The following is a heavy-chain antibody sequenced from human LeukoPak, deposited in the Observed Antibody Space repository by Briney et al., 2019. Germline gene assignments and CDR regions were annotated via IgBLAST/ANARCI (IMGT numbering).Heavy chain of an antibody. CDR1: GFTFSSYA. J-gene: IGHJ5*02. CDR3: AKLVVPAAIGNWFDP. V-gene: IGHV3-23*01. CDR2: ISGSGGST. Sequence: GGSLRLSCAASGFTFSSYAMSWVRQAPGKGLEWVSAISGSGGSTSYADSVKGRFTISRDNSKNTLYLQMNSLRAEDTAVYYCAKLVVPAAIGNWFDPWGQGTLVTVSS. D-gene: IGHD2-2*02.